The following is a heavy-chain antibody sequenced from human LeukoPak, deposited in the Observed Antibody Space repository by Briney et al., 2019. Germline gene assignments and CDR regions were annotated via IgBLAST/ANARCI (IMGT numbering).Heavy chain of an antibody. Sequence: ASVKVSCKASGGTFSSYAISWVRQAPGQGLEWMGWISAYNGNTNYAQKLQGRVTMTTDTSTSTAYMELRSLRSDDTAVYYCARDRAARHVFDYWGQGTLVTVSS. D-gene: IGHD6-6*01. V-gene: IGHV1-18*01. CDR3: ARDRAARHVFDY. CDR1: GGTFSSYA. CDR2: ISAYNGNT. J-gene: IGHJ4*02.